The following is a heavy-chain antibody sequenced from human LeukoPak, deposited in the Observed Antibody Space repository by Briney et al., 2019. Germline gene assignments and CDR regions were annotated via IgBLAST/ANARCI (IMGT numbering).Heavy chain of an antibody. D-gene: IGHD3-22*01. Sequence: PSETLSLTCTVSGGSISSSSYYWGWIRQPPGKGLEWIGSIYYRGSTYYNPSLKSRVTISVDTSKNQFSLKLSSVTAADTAVYYCARWYYYDSSGIRSAFDIWGQGTMVTVSS. CDR2: IYYRGST. V-gene: IGHV4-39*01. J-gene: IGHJ3*02. CDR1: GGSISSSSYY. CDR3: ARWYYYDSSGIRSAFDI.